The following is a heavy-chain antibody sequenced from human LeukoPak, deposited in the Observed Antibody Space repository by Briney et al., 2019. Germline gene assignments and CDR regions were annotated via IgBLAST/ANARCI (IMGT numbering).Heavy chain of an antibody. CDR1: GGSISSYY. D-gene: IGHD4-17*01. Sequence: SETLSLTCTVSGGSISSYYWSWIRQPPGKGLEWIWYVFYSGRTDHNPSLKSRLTISVDTSKNQFSLKLSSVTAADTAVYYCARTRGVPYGDYLNDYWGQGTLVTVSS. V-gene: IGHV4-59*01. CDR3: ARTRGVPYGDYLNDY. J-gene: IGHJ4*02. CDR2: VFYSGRT.